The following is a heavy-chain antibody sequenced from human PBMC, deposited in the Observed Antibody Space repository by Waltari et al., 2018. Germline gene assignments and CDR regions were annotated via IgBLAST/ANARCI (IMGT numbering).Heavy chain of an antibody. CDR3: ATGEVVAAIASPIPDAFDI. D-gene: IGHD2-15*01. V-gene: IGHV1-24*01. CDR2: FDPEDGET. Sequence: QVQLVQSGAEVKKPGASVKVSCKVSGSTLTELSMHWVRQAPGTGLEWMGGFDPEDGETIYAQKFQGRVTMTEDTSTDTAYMELSSLRSEDTAVYYCATGEVVAAIASPIPDAFDIWGQGTMVTVSS. J-gene: IGHJ3*02. CDR1: GSTLTELS.